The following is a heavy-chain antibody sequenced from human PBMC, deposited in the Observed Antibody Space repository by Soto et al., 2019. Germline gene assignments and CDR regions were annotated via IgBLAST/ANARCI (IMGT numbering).Heavy chain of an antibody. V-gene: IGHV4-4*07. Sequence: QVQLQESGPGLVKPSETLSLTCTVSGGSISRYFWSWIRQPAGKGLEWIGRIYTSGGTNYNPSLKSRVTMSVDTSKNQFSLKLNSVTAADTAVYYCATAPTEYCGGDCFDYWGQGTLVTVSS. J-gene: IGHJ4*02. CDR1: GGSISRYF. CDR2: IYTSGGT. D-gene: IGHD2-21*01. CDR3: ATAPTEYCGGDCFDY.